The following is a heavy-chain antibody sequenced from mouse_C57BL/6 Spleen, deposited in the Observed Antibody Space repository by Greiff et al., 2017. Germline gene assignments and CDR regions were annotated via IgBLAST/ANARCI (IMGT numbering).Heavy chain of an antibody. Sequence: EVKLQQSGPVLVKPGASVKMSCKASGYTFTDYYMNWVKQSHGKSLEWIGVINPYNGGTSYNQKFKGKATLTVDKSSSTAYMELNSLTSEDSAVYYCARDGDGYYDAMDYWGQGTSVTVSS. CDR3: ARDGDGYYDAMDY. J-gene: IGHJ4*01. D-gene: IGHD2-3*01. V-gene: IGHV1-19*01. CDR2: INPYNGGT. CDR1: GYTFTDYY.